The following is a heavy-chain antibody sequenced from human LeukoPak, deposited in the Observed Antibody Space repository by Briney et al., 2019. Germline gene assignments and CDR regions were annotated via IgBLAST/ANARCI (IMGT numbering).Heavy chain of an antibody. Sequence: PSQTLSLTCTVSGASIRSGDYYWSWICQPPGKGLEWIGYIYDSGSTYYNPSLKSRITISVDTSENRFSLKLSSVTATDTAVYYCARDCSGGSCYGAFDIWGQGTMVTVSS. CDR3: ARDCSGGSCYGAFDI. D-gene: IGHD2-15*01. J-gene: IGHJ3*02. CDR2: IYDSGST. V-gene: IGHV4-30-4*01. CDR1: GASIRSGDYY.